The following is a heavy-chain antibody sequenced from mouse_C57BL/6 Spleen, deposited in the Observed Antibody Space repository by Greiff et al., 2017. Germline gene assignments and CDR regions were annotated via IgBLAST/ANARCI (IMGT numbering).Heavy chain of an antibody. J-gene: IGHJ4*01. CDR1: GYTFTSYW. V-gene: IGHV1-64*01. Sequence: QVQLQQPGAELVKPGASVKLSCKASGYTFTSYWMHWVKQRPGQGLEWIGMIHPNSGSTNYNEKFKSKATLTVDKSSSTAYMQLSSLTSEDSAVYYCARGLLLREYAMDYWGQGTSVTVSS. CDR3: ARGLLLREYAMDY. CDR2: IHPNSGST. D-gene: IGHD1-1*01.